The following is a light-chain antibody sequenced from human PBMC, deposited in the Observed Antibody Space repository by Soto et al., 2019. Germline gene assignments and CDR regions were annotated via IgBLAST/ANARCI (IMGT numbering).Light chain of an antibody. CDR3: QQYDNYPLT. J-gene: IGKJ4*01. CDR1: QSVRSW. V-gene: IGKV1-5*01. Sequence: DIQVTQSPSTLPASVGDRVTITCRASQSVRSWLAWYQQKPGTAPKLLIFDASRLESGVPSRFSGSASGTEFTLTISSLQPDDFATYYCQQYDNYPLTFGGGTKVDIK. CDR2: DAS.